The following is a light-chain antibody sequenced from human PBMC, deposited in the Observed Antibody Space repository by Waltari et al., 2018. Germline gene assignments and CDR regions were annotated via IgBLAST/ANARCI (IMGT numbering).Light chain of an antibody. Sequence: NSLLTQPHSVPQSPGKTVTISCTRTSDSTASTYVQPNQQRPGSAPTTVIFEDNQRPSGVPDRFSASIDTSSNSASLTISGLKTEDEALYYCQSYDSDEGVVFGGGTKLTVL. CDR3: QSYDSDEGVV. V-gene: IGLV6-57*03. CDR2: EDN. J-gene: IGLJ2*01. CDR1: SDSTASTY.